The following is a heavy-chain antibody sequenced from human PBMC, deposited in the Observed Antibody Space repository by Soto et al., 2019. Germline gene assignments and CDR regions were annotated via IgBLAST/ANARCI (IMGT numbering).Heavy chain of an antibody. D-gene: IGHD1-20*01. CDR2: ISWNSGSR. V-gene: IGHV3-9*01. CDR1: GFTFDDYA. CDR3: AKDYKVKANYYYGMDV. Sequence: EVQLVESGGGLVQPGWSLTLSCAASGFTFDDYAMHWVRQAPGKGLEWVLGISWNSGSRVYADSVKGRFTISRDNAKNSLYLQMNSLRPEDTALYYCAKDYKVKANYYYGMDVWGQGTTVTVSS. J-gene: IGHJ6*02.